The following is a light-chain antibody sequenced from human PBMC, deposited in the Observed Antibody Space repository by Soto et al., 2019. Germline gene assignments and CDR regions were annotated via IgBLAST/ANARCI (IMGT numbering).Light chain of an antibody. Sequence: EVVMTQSPATLSVSPGERATLSCRASQSVSSSLAWYQQKPGQAPRLLIYGASNGAAGIPARFSGTGSGTDFTHTISSLEPDDFAVYYCQQRYNWPLTFGGGTKVDI. CDR1: QSVSSS. V-gene: IGKV3-11*01. CDR2: GAS. J-gene: IGKJ4*01. CDR3: QQRYNWPLT.